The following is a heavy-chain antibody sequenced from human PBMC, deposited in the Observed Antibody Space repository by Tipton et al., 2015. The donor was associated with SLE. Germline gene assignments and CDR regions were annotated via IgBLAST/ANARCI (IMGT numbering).Heavy chain of an antibody. J-gene: IGHJ3*02. Sequence: TLSLTCTVSGGSINSYYWSWIRQPPGEGLEWIGYIYYSGSTYYNPSLKSRVTISADTSNNQFSLKVNSVTAADTAVYYCARGSDRSGYFGAFDIWAQGTMVTVSS. CDR3: ARGSDRSGYFGAFDI. V-gene: IGHV4-59*01. CDR2: IYYSGST. CDR1: GGSINSYY. D-gene: IGHD3-22*01.